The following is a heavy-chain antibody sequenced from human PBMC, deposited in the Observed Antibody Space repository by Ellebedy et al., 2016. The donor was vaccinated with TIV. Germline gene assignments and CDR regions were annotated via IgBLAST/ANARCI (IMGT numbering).Heavy chain of an antibody. D-gene: IGHD3-10*01. CDR1: GFSFAAYT. CDR3: AKESGFGSEGLDS. Sequence: GGSLRLSXTASGFSFAAYTMHWVRHVSGKGLEWVSLITWDGSDTFYADSVRGRFTISRDNIKNSLYLQMDSLKTEDAALYYCAKESGFGSEGLDSWGRGSLVTVSS. J-gene: IGHJ4*02. V-gene: IGHV3-43*01. CDR2: ITWDGSDT.